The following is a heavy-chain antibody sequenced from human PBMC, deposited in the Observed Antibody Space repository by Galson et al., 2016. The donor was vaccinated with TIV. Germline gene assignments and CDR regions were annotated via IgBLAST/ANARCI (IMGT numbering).Heavy chain of an antibody. CDR3: VRGSLDL. J-gene: IGHJ5*02. CDR2: ISSTGILT. CDR1: GFSFSDYY. V-gene: IGHV3-11*05. Sequence: SLRLSCAVSGFSFSDYYMIWVRQAPGKGLQWVSYISSTGILTNYADSVKGRFTVSRDNAKGSLFLQMNSLRAEDTALYYCVRGSLDLWGQGTFVTVS.